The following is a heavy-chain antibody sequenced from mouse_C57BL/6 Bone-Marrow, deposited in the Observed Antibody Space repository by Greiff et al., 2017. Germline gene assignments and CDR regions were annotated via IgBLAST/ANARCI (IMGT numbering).Heavy chain of an antibody. CDR2: IWSGGST. Sequence: VQLQQSGPGLVQPSQSLSITCTVSGFSFTSYGVHWVRQSPGKGLEWLGVIWSGGSTDYNAAFISRLSISKDNSKSQVFFKMNSLQADDTAIYYCARVWLRRAYYAMDYWGQGTSVTVSS. V-gene: IGHV2-2*01. J-gene: IGHJ4*01. CDR1: GFSFTSYG. D-gene: IGHD2-2*01. CDR3: ARVWLRRAYYAMDY.